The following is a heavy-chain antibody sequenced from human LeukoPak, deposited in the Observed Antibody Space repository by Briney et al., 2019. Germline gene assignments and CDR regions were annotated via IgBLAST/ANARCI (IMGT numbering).Heavy chain of an antibody. Sequence: SVKVSCKASGFTFTSSAMQWVRQARGQRLEWIGWIVVGSGNTKYAQKFQERVTITRDMSTSTAYMELSSLRSEDTAVYYCAAVPHYYYGMDVWGQGTTVTVCS. CDR3: AAVPHYYYGMDV. CDR2: IVVGSGNT. V-gene: IGHV1-58*02. CDR1: GFTFTSSA. J-gene: IGHJ6*02.